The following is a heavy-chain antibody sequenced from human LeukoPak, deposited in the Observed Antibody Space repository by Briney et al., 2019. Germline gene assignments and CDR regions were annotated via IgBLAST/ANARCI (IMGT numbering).Heavy chain of an antibody. CDR3: ARDRRIWWELPGPFDY. J-gene: IGHJ4*02. D-gene: IGHD1-26*01. CDR1: GGSISSSSYY. V-gene: IGHV4-39*07. Sequence: PSETLSLTCTVSGGSISSSSYYWGWIRQPPGKGLEWIGSIYYSGSTYYNPSLKSRVTISVDTSKNQFSLKLSSVTAADTAVYYCARDRRIWWELPGPFDYWGQGTLVTVSS. CDR2: IYYSGST.